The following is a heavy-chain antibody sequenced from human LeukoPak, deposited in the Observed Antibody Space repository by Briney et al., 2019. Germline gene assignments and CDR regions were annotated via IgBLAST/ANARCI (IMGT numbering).Heavy chain of an antibody. CDR3: ARDSSSSFDY. D-gene: IGHD6-6*01. J-gene: IGHJ4*02. CDR2: INHSGST. CDR1: GGSFSGYY. Sequence: SETLSLTCAVYGGSFSGYYWSWIRQPPGKGLEWIGEINHSGSTNYNPSLKSRVTISVDTSKNQFSLKLSSVAAADTAVYYCARDSSSSFDYWGQGTLVTVSS. V-gene: IGHV4-34*01.